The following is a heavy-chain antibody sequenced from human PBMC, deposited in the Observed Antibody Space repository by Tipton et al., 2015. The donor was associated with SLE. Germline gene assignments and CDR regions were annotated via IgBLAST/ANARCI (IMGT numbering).Heavy chain of an antibody. Sequence: SLRLSCAASGLTFDDYAMHWVRQAPGKGLEWVSGISWNSGSIGYADSVKGRFTISRDNSKNTLYLQMNSLRAEDTAVYYCAKDGTTYYYGSGKLDYWGQGTLVTVSS. J-gene: IGHJ4*02. CDR1: GLTFDDYA. CDR3: AKDGTTYYYGSGKLDY. CDR2: ISWNSGSI. D-gene: IGHD3-10*01. V-gene: IGHV3-9*01.